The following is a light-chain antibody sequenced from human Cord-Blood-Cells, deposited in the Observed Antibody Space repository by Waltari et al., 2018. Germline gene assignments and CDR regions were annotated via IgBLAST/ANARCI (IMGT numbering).Light chain of an antibody. CDR1: QSVSSSY. Sequence: EIVLTQSPGTLSLSPGARATLSCRASQSVSSSYLAWYQQHPGQAPRLLIYGASSRATGIPDRVSGSGSGTDFTLTISRLEPEDFAVYYCQQYGSSPPYTFGQGTKLEIK. V-gene: IGKV3-20*01. J-gene: IGKJ2*01. CDR2: GAS. CDR3: QQYGSSPPYT.